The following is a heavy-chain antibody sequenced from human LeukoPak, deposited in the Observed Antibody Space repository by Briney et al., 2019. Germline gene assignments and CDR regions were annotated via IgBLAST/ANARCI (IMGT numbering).Heavy chain of an antibody. V-gene: IGHV4-61*02. CDR3: AREGYSGSYSPNFDY. D-gene: IGHD1-26*01. Sequence: KPSETLSLTCTVSGDSLSSGNHYWSWIRQPAGKGLEWIGRIYTSGSTNYNPSLKSRVTISVGTSKNQFSLKLSSVTAADTAVYYCAREGYSGSYSPNFDYWGQGTLVTVSS. CDR2: IYTSGST. CDR1: GDSLSSGNHY. J-gene: IGHJ4*02.